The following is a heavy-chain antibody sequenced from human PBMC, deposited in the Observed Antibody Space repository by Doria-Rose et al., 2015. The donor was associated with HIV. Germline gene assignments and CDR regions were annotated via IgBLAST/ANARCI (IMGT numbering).Heavy chain of an antibody. CDR2: IYYRGST. CDR1: DDSISNFY. Sequence: SETLSLTCIVSDDSISNFYWSWIRQPPGKGLEWIGNIYYRGSTNYNPSLKSRVTISVDTSKSQFSLKLSSVTAADTAVYYCARDKTTGDSGGVGSFDSWGQGALVTVSS. J-gene: IGHJ4*02. CDR3: ARDKTTGDSGGVGSFDS. V-gene: IGHV4-59*01. D-gene: IGHD4-17*01.